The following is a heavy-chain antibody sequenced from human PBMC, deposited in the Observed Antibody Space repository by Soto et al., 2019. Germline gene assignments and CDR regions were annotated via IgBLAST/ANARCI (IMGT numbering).Heavy chain of an antibody. V-gene: IGHV3-11*05. J-gene: IGHJ4*02. CDR1: GFPFSDYY. CDR3: ARRRPTGYYNY. Sequence: QVQLVESGGDLVKPGGSLRLSCAASGFPFSDYYMCWIRQAPGKGLEWVSSIGSSSSYTNYADSVKGRFTISRDNAKNSLYLQMNSLRAEDTAVYYCARRRPTGYYNYWGQGTRLTVSA. D-gene: IGHD3-9*01. CDR2: IGSSSSYT.